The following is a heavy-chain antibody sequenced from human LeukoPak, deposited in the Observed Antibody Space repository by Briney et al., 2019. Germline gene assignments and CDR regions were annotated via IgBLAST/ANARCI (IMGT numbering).Heavy chain of an antibody. CDR2: IKQEGSEK. J-gene: IGHJ5*02. CDR1: GYTFSSYG. CDR3: ARSPWFDP. V-gene: IGHV3-7*01. Sequence: GGSLRLSCAASGYTFSSYGMSWVRQARGKGGEWVANIKQEGSEKYYVDSVKGRFTISRDNAKNSLYLQLNSLRAEDTAVYYCARSPWFDPWGQGTLVTVSS.